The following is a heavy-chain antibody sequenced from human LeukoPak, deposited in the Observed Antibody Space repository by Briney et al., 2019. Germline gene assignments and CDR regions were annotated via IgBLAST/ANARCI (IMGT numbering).Heavy chain of an antibody. V-gene: IGHV4-34*01. J-gene: IGHJ5*02. Sequence: SETLSLTCAVYGGSFSGYYWSWIRQPPRKGLEWIGEINHSGSTNYNPSLKSRVTISVDTSKNQFSLKLSSVTAADTAVYYCARGLVVVPAAREYNWFDPWGQGTLVTVSS. CDR1: GGSFSGYY. D-gene: IGHD2-2*01. CDR2: INHSGST. CDR3: ARGLVVVPAAREYNWFDP.